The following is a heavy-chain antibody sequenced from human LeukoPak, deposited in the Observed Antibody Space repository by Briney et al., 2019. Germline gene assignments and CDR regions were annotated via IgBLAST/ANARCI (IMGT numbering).Heavy chain of an antibody. Sequence: SETLSLTCTVSGDSISSSNFYWGRIPQPPGKEPEWIWSGFYDETTYYHPYVESRATVSVETSKTQFFLKLSSVTAADTAVYYCPKDFGHHRTDWWGQGTLVTVSS. CDR1: GDSISSSNFY. CDR2: GFYDETT. CDR3: PKDFGHHRTDW. V-gene: IGHV4-39*02. D-gene: IGHD1-14*01. J-gene: IGHJ4*02.